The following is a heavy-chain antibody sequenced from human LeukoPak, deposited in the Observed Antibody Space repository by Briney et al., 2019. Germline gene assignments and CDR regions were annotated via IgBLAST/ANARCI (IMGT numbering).Heavy chain of an antibody. CDR2: ISSSSAKI. CDR1: EFTFVRYA. J-gene: IGHJ6*03. CDR3: ARDPSYASSWYHYMDV. V-gene: IGHV3-48*04. Sequence: PGGSLRLSCAASEFTFVRYAMNWVRQAAGKGLEWVSYISSSSAKIDYAESVKGRFTISRDNSKNSLYLQMDSLRAEDTAVYYCARDPSYASSWYHYMDVWGKGTTVTVSS. D-gene: IGHD6-13*01.